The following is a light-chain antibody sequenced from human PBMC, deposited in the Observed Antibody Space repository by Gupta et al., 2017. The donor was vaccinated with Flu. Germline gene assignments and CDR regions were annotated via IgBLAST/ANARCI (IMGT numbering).Light chain of an antibody. J-gene: IGLJ1*01. CDR3: HSDTGNSPHV. CDR1: SSDVGGYNY. CDR2: AVT. Sequence: QSALTQPASVSGSPGQSITISCTGTSSDVGGYNYVSWYQQHPGKAPKLLIYAVTDRPAGVASRFSGSKSGNTASLTISGLPAEDEADYYYHSDTGNSPHVFGTGTKVTVL. V-gene: IGLV2-14*01.